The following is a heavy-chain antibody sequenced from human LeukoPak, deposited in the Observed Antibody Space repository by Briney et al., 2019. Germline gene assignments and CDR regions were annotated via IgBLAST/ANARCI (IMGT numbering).Heavy chain of an antibody. CDR3: ARDNPTLYYYGSGSTDY. J-gene: IGHJ4*02. Sequence: PSETLSLTCTVSGGSISSSSYYWGWLRQPPGKGLEWTGSIYYSGSTYYNPSLKSRVTISVDTSKNQFSLKLSSVTAADTAVYYCARDNPTLYYYGSGSTDYWGQGTLVTVSS. CDR1: GGSISSSSYY. V-gene: IGHV4-39*02. D-gene: IGHD3-10*01. CDR2: IYYSGST.